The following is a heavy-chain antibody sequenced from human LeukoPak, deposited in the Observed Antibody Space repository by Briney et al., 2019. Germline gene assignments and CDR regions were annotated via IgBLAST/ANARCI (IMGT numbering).Heavy chain of an antibody. CDR1: GFTFSTYA. Sequence: GESLRLSCTASGFTFSTYAMSWVRQAPGKGLEWVSGISGSGGSTYYADSVKGRFTISRDNSKNTLYLQMNSLRAEDTAVYYCAGDVFYYDSSGYYPSSDYWGLGTLVTVSS. CDR3: AGDVFYYDSSGYYPSSDY. J-gene: IGHJ4*02. V-gene: IGHV3-23*01. D-gene: IGHD3-22*01. CDR2: ISGSGGST.